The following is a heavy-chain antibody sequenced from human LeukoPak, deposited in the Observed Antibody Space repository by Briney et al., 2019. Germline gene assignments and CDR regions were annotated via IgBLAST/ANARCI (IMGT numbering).Heavy chain of an antibody. J-gene: IGHJ3*02. V-gene: IGHV3-23*01. Sequence: GGSLRLSCAASGFTFSSYAMHWVRQAPGKGLEWVSAISGSGGSTYYADSVKGRFTISRDNSKNTLHLQMNSLRAEDTAVYYCAKSGYCSSTSCYKGAFDIWGQGTMVTVSS. CDR1: GFTFSSYA. CDR2: ISGSGGST. CDR3: AKSGYCSSTSCYKGAFDI. D-gene: IGHD2-2*02.